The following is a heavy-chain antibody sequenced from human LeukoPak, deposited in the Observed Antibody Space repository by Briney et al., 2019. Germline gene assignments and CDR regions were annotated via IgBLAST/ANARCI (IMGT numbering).Heavy chain of an antibody. CDR2: IIPIFGTA. Sequence: ASVKVSCKASGGTFSSYAISWVRQAPGQGLEWMGGIIPIFGTANYAQKFQGRVTITADESTSTAYMELSSLRSEDTAVYYCARVDGDKNWFDPWGQGTLVTVSS. CDR3: ARVDGDKNWFDP. D-gene: IGHD4-17*01. J-gene: IGHJ5*02. CDR1: GGTFSSYA. V-gene: IGHV1-69*13.